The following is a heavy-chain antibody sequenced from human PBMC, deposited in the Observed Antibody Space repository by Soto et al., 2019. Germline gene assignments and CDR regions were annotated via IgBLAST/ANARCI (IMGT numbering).Heavy chain of an antibody. CDR2: ISGSGGST. D-gene: IGHD1-1*01. J-gene: IGHJ4*02. CDR1: GFTFSSYA. Sequence: EVQLLESGGGLVQPGGSLRLSCAASGFTFSSYAMSWVRQAPGKGLEWVSAISGSGGSTYYADSVKGRFTISRDNSKNPLYLQMNSLRAEDTAVYYCASGELERRVVCFDYWCQGTLVTVSS. V-gene: IGHV3-23*01. CDR3: ASGELERRVVCFDY.